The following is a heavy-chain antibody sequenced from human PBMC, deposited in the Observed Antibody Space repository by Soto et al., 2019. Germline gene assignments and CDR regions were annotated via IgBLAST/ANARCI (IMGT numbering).Heavy chain of an antibody. CDR1: GFTFSTYA. D-gene: IGHD3-3*01. V-gene: IGHV3-23*01. J-gene: IGHJ4*02. CDR2: ISASGINT. Sequence: EVQLLESGGCLVQPGGSLRLSCAASGFTFSTYAISWVRQAPGKGLEWVSGISASGINTYYPDSVKGRFTISRDNSKNTLYLQIHNLRAEDTALYYCADGGEWSFNFVYWGLGTLVTVSS. CDR3: ADGGEWSFNFVY.